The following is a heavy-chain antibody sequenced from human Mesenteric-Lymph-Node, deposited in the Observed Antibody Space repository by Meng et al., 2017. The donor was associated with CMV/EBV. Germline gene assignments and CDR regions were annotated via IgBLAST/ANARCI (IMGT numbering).Heavy chain of an antibody. CDR1: GDSVSNNNAA. CDR2: TYYRSKWHN. Sequence: LSLTCAISGDSVSNNNAAWNWIRQSSSRGLEWLGRTYYRSKWHNDYAVSVKSRITINPDKSKNQFSLQLNSVTPGDTAVYYCAREHRSSEGWLDPWGQGTLVTVSS. V-gene: IGHV6-1*01. J-gene: IGHJ5*02. CDR3: AREHRSSEGWLDP. D-gene: IGHD3-10*01.